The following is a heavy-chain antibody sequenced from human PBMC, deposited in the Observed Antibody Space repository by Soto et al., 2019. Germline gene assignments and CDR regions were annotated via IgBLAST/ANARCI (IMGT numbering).Heavy chain of an antibody. CDR1: GGTFSSYA. J-gene: IGHJ6*02. CDR3: ARGRKTVVVPAAIRGYYYYGMDV. CDR2: IIPIFGTA. Sequence: QVQLVQSGAEVKKPGSSVKVSCKASGGTFSSYAISWVRQAPGQGLEWMGGIIPIFGTANYAQKFQGRVMINADESTSTAYMELSSLRSEDTAVYYCARGRKTVVVPAAIRGYYYYGMDVWGQGTTVTVSS. V-gene: IGHV1-69*01. D-gene: IGHD2-2*02.